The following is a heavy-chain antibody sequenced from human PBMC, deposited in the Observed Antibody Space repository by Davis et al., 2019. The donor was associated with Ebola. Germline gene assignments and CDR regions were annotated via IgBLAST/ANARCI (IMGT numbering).Heavy chain of an antibody. D-gene: IGHD4-17*01. J-gene: IGHJ3*02. CDR1: GGSISTYY. CDR2: IYYSGST. Sequence: MPSETLSLTCTVSGGSISTYYWSWIRQPPGKGLERIGYIYYSGSTNYNPSLKSRVTISVDTSKNQFSLKLSSVTAADTAVYYCAREPNGDYDAFDIWGQGTMVTVSS. CDR3: AREPNGDYDAFDI. V-gene: IGHV4-59*01.